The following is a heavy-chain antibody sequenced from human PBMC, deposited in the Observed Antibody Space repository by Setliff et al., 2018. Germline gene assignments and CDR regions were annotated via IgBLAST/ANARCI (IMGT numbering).Heavy chain of an antibody. Sequence: LRLSCAASGFTFSRNGMHWVRQAPGKGLEWVAGTWYDGTTKYYADSVKGRFTISRDNSRNTLYLQMDSLRADDTAVYFCAKGVGLGSGWSYFDYWGQGALVTVSS. CDR1: GFTFSRNG. D-gene: IGHD6-19*01. J-gene: IGHJ4*02. V-gene: IGHV3-33*06. CDR3: AKGVGLGSGWSYFDY. CDR2: TWYDGTTK.